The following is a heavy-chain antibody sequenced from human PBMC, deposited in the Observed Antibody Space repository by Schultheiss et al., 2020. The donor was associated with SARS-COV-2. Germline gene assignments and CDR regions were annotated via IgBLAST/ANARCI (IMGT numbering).Heavy chain of an antibody. Sequence: GESLKISCAASGITFSSYGMSWVRQAPGKGLEWVSSISSSSSYIYYADSVKGRFTISRDNAKNSLYLQMNSLRAEDTAVYYCARDQGYYYYGMDVWGQGTTVTVSS. CDR2: ISSSSSYI. CDR3: ARDQGYYYYGMDV. J-gene: IGHJ6*02. V-gene: IGHV3-21*01. CDR1: GITFSSYG.